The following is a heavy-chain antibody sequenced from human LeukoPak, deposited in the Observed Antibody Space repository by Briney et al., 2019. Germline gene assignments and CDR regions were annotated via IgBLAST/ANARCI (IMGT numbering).Heavy chain of an antibody. J-gene: IGHJ4*02. CDR1: GFTFDDYA. CDR3: AKGRGDYRLGY. D-gene: IGHD4-17*01. Sequence: PGRSLRLSCAASGFTFDDYAMHWVRQAPGKGLEWVSGISWNSGSIGYADSVEGRFTISRDNAKNSLYLQMNSLRAEDTALYYCAKGRGDYRLGYWGQGTLVTVSS. V-gene: IGHV3-9*01. CDR2: ISWNSGSI.